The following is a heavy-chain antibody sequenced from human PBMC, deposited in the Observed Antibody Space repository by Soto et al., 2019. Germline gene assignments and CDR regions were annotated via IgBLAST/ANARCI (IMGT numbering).Heavy chain of an antibody. CDR2: VYYSVSS. V-gene: IGHV4-30-4*01. CDR3: ARMSYYYDKWYFDL. CDR1: GGSINNDDFY. J-gene: IGHJ2*01. Sequence: TLSLTCSVAGGSINNDDFYWSWLRQTPGKGLQWIGYVYYSVSSDCIPSLKSRLSMSIDKSKNQFTLKLSSVTAADTAIYYCARMSYYYDKWYFDLWGRGTLVTVSS. D-gene: IGHD3-22*01.